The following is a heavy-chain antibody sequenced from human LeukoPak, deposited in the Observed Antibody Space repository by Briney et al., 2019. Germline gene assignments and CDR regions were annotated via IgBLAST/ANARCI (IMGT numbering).Heavy chain of an antibody. CDR2: IYCSGTT. J-gene: IGHJ4*02. V-gene: IGHV4-59*02. CDR3: ARGRFTGVAPYDY. CDR1: GDSVSSYY. D-gene: IGHD2-21*01. Sequence: SETLSLTCTVSGDSVSSYYWNWIRQPPGKGLEYIGYIYCSGTTNYNPSLKSRVTISVDTSKNQCSLRLSSVTAADTAVYYCARGRFTGVAPYDYWGQGTLVTVSS.